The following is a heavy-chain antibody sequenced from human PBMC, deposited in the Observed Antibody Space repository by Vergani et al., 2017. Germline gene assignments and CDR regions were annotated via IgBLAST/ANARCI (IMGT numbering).Heavy chain of an antibody. J-gene: IGHJ6*03. D-gene: IGHD2-2*01. Sequence: EVQLVESGGGLVQPGRSLRLSCAASGFTLDDYAIHWVPQAPGKGLEWVSGITWNGGSLGYADSVKGRFNISRDNAKNSLYLQMNSLRAEDTALYYCAKNLLGCSFTSCYPYCYMDVWGK. CDR3: AKNLLGCSFTSCYPYCYMDV. CDR2: ITWNGGSL. V-gene: IGHV3-9*01. CDR1: GFTLDDYA.